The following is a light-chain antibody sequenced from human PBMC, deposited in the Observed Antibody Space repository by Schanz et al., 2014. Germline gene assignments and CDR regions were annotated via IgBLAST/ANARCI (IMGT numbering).Light chain of an antibody. Sequence: QSVLPQPPSASGTPGQRVTISCSGSTSNIGSNTVNWYQQFPGTAPKLLIYNNNQRPSGVPDRFSGSKSGTSASLAISGLQSEDEAAFYCAAWDDSLNGGVFGGGTKLTVL. CDR2: NNN. J-gene: IGLJ3*02. V-gene: IGLV1-44*01. CDR1: TSNIGSNT. CDR3: AAWDDSLNGGV.